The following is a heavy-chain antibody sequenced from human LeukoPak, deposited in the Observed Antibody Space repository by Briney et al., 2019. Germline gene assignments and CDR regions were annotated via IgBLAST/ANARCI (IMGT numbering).Heavy chain of an antibody. CDR1: GGSISSYY. J-gene: IGHJ4*02. CDR2: IYSTGST. V-gene: IGHV4-4*07. CDR3: ARQIASAGTAGFDF. Sequence: SETLSLTCTVSGGSISSYYWSWIRQPAGKGLEWIGRIYSTGSTNYNPSLKSRVTMSVDTSKNQFSLRLRSVTAADTAVYYCARQIASAGTAGFDFWGQGALVTVSP. D-gene: IGHD6-13*01.